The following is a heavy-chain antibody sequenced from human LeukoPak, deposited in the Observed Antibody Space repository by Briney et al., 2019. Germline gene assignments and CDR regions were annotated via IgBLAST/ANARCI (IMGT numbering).Heavy chain of an antibody. CDR2: IYYSGST. Sequence: PSETLSLTCAVYGGSFSGYYWSWIRQPPGKGLEWIGSIYYSGSTYYNPSLKSRVTISVDTSKNQFSLKLSSVTAADTAVYYCARHYDILTGYSDRSWFDPWGQGTLVTVSS. CDR1: GGSFSGYY. CDR3: ARHYDILTGYSDRSWFDP. V-gene: IGHV4-59*05. J-gene: IGHJ5*02. D-gene: IGHD3-9*01.